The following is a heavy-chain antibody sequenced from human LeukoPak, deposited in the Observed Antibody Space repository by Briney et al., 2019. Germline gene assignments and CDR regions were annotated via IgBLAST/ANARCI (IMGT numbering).Heavy chain of an antibody. V-gene: IGHV1-69*01. CDR1: GGTFSSYA. Sequence: SVKVSCKASGGTFSSYAISWVRQAPGQGLEWMGGIIPIFGTANYAQKFQGRVTITADESTSTAYMELSSLRSEDTAVYYCARGVIVVVPAALSHYYYGMDVWGQGTTVTVSS. CDR3: ARGVIVVVPAALSHYYYGMDV. CDR2: IIPIFGTA. J-gene: IGHJ6*02. D-gene: IGHD2-2*01.